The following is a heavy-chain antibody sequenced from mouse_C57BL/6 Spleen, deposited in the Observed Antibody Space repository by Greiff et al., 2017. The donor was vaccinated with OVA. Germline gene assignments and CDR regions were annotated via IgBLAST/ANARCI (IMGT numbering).Heavy chain of an antibody. CDR3: ARATTYYYAMDY. J-gene: IGHJ4*01. Sequence: DVHLVESGGGLVKPGGSLKLSCAASGFTFSSYAMSWVRQTPEKRLEWVATISDGGSYTYYPDNVKGRFTISRDNAKNNLYLQMSHLKSEDTAMYYCARATTYYYAMDYWGQGTSVTVSS. V-gene: IGHV5-4*01. CDR1: GFTFSSYA. CDR2: ISDGGSYT. D-gene: IGHD6-1*01.